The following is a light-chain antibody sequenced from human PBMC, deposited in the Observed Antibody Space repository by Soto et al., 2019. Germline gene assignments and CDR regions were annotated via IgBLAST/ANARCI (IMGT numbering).Light chain of an antibody. Sequence: DIQVTQSPATLSGSVGDRVTITCRASHTISIWLAWYQQKPGKAPKLLIYKASTLKSGVPSRFSGSGSGTEFTLTISSLQPDDFATYYCQHYNSYSEAFGQGTQVDI. CDR1: HTISIW. J-gene: IGKJ1*01. CDR3: QHYNSYSEA. V-gene: IGKV1-5*03. CDR2: KAS.